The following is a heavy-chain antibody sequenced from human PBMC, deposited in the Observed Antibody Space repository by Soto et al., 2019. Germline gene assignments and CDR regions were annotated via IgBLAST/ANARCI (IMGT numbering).Heavy chain of an antibody. CDR1: GFTFSSYS. CDR2: ISSSSSYI. V-gene: IGHV3-21*01. Sequence: GGSLRLSCAASGFTFSSYSMNWVRQAPGKGLEWVSSISSSSSYIYYADSVKGRFTISRDNAKNSLYLQMNSLRAEDTAVYYCARWASGSDESYYYYYMDVWGKGTTVTVSS. CDR3: ARWASGSDESYYYYYMDV. D-gene: IGHD3-10*01. J-gene: IGHJ6*03.